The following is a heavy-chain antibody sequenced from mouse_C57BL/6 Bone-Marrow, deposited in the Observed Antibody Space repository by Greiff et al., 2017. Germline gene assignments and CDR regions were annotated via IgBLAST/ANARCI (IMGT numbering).Heavy chain of an antibody. V-gene: IGHV1-82*01. CDR2: IYPGDGDT. Sequence: VQLQQSGPELVKPGASVKISCKASGYAFSSSWMNWVKQRPGKGLEWIGRIYPGDGDTNYNGKFKGKATLTADNSSSTAYMQLSSLTSEDSAVYFCARWYYFDDWGQGTTLTVSS. CDR3: ARWYYFDD. J-gene: IGHJ2*01. CDR1: GYAFSSSW.